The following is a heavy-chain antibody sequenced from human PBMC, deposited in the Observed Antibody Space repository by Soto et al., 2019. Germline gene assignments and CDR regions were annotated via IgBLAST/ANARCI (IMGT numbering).Heavy chain of an antibody. Sequence: SETLSLTCTVSGCSISSYYWSWIRQPPGKGLEWIGYIYYSGSTNYNPSLKSRVTISVDTSKNQFSLKLSSVTAADTAVYYCARLGYDSSGYYPDRDYWGQGTLVTVSS. D-gene: IGHD3-22*01. CDR3: ARLGYDSSGYYPDRDY. V-gene: IGHV4-59*08. CDR1: GCSISSYY. J-gene: IGHJ4*02. CDR2: IYYSGST.